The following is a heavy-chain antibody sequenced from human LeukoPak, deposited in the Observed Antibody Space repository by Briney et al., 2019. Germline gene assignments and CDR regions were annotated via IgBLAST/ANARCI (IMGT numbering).Heavy chain of an antibody. Sequence: GGSLRLSCAASGFTFSSYSMNWVRQAPGKGLEWVSYIISSSSTIYYADSVKGRFTISRDNATTSLYLQMNSLRAEDTAVYYCARGIAAADPWGQGTLVTVSS. CDR3: ARGIAAADP. CDR1: GFTFSSYS. J-gene: IGHJ5*02. D-gene: IGHD6-13*01. CDR2: IISSSSTI. V-gene: IGHV3-48*04.